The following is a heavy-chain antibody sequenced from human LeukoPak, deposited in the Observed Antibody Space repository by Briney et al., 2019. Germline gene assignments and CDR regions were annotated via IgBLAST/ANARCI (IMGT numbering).Heavy chain of an antibody. CDR3: ANENYYDSSGYIDY. CDR1: GFTFSSYG. V-gene: IGHV3-30*18. J-gene: IGHJ4*02. Sequence: PGGSLRLSCVASGFTFSSYGMHWVRQAPGKGLEWVAVISYDGSNKYYADSVKGRFTISRDNSKNTLYLQMNSLRAEDTAVYYCANENYYDSSGYIDYWGQGTLVTVSS. CDR2: ISYDGSNK. D-gene: IGHD3-22*01.